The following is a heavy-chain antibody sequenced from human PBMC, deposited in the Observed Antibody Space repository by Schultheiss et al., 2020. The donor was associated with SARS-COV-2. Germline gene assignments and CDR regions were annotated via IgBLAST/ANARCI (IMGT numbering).Heavy chain of an antibody. J-gene: IGHJ4*03. Sequence: GESLKISCAASGFVFSSYGMHWVRQAPGKGLEWVAIIWYDGSNKYSADSVKGRFTISRDNSKNTLYLQMNSLRVEDTAVYYCARSIFGVVKVFDYWGQGTTVTVSS. CDR1: GFVFSSYG. V-gene: IGHV3-33*01. CDR3: ARSIFGVVKVFDY. CDR2: IWYDGSNK. D-gene: IGHD3-3*01.